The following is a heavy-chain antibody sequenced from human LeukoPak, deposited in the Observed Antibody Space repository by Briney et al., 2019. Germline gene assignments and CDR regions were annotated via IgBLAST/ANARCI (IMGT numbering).Heavy chain of an antibody. CDR3: ARRYCSGGSCLDY. V-gene: IGHV3-21*01. D-gene: IGHD2-15*01. CDR1: GFTFNTYS. CDR2: ISSSSSYI. J-gene: IGHJ4*02. Sequence: SPGGSLRLSCAASGFTFNTYSMTWVRQAPGKGLEWASSISSSSSYIYYADSVKGRFTISRDNAENSVYLQMNSLRAEDTAVYYCARRYCSGGSCLDYWGQGTLVTVSS.